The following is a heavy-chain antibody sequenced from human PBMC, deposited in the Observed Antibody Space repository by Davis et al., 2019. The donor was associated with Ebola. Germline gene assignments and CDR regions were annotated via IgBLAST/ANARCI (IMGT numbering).Heavy chain of an antibody. D-gene: IGHD6-13*01. Sequence: AASVKVSCKASGYTFTSYGISWVRQAPGQGLEWMGWISAYNGNTNYAQKFQGRVTITADKSTSTAYMELSSLRSEDTAVYYCANVAAVSQRDYYGMDVWGQGTTVTVSS. CDR3: ANVAAVSQRDYYGMDV. CDR1: GYTFTSYG. J-gene: IGHJ6*02. V-gene: IGHV1-18*01. CDR2: ISAYNGNT.